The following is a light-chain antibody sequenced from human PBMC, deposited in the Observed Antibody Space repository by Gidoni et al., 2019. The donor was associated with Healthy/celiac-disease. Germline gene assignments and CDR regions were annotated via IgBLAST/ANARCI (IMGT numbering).Light chain of an antibody. CDR1: QSISSW. CDR2: KAS. J-gene: IGKJ2*03. Sequence: DSKMTQSTSTLSASVGDRVTITCRDSQSISSWLAWYQQQPGKAPKLLIYKASSLYRGVPSRFSGSGSGTEFPLTISSLQPDDFATYYCQQYNSYSDSFXQXTKLEIK. CDR3: QQYNSYSDS. V-gene: IGKV1-5*03.